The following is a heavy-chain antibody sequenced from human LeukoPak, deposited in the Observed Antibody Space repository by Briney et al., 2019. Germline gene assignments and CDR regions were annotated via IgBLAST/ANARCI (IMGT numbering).Heavy chain of an antibody. J-gene: IGHJ5*02. CDR2: IYSGGST. CDR3: ARTQQLGWFDP. V-gene: IGHV3-53*01. CDR1: GFTVSSNY. Sequence: GGSLRLSCAASGFTVSSNYMSWVRQAPGKGLEWVSVIYSGGSTYYADSVKGRFTISRDNSKNTLYLQMSSLRAEDTAVYYCARTQQLGWFDPWGQGTLVTVSS. D-gene: IGHD6-13*01.